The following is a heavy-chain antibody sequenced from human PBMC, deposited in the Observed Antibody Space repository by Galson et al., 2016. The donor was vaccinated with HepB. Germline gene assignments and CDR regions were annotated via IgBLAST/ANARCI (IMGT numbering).Heavy chain of an antibody. D-gene: IGHD4-17*01. Sequence: SLRLSCAASGFTFKSYAMSWVRQAPGKGLEWVSAIGTGGGSPSYADSVKGRFTISRDNSKNTMYVQMTSLRAEDTAVYYCASGTTVTTSNSFWYFDLWGRSTLVTVSS. CDR3: ASGTTVTTSNSFWYFDL. CDR1: GFTFKSYA. V-gene: IGHV3-23*01. CDR2: IGTGGGSP. J-gene: IGHJ2*01.